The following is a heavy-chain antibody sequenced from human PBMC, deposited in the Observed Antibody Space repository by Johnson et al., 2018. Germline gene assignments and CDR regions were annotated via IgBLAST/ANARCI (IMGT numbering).Heavy chain of an antibody. Sequence: VQLVQSGGGLVQPGGSLKLSCAASGFTFSGSTMHWVRQASGKGLEWVGRIRSKDNSYATAYAASAKGRFTIYRDDSKNTAYLQMNSLKTEDTAVYYCTRHRSGTGDAFDIWGQGTMVTVSS. CDR1: GFTFSGST. D-gene: IGHD1-26*01. J-gene: IGHJ3*02. CDR2: IRSKDNSYAT. V-gene: IGHV3-73*01. CDR3: TRHRSGTGDAFDI.